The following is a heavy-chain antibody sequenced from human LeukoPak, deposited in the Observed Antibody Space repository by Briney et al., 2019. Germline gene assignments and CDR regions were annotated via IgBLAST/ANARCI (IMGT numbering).Heavy chain of an antibody. Sequence: PGGSLRLSCAASGFTFSSYEMNWIRQPPGKGLEWIGEINHSGSTNYNPSLKSRVTISVDTSKNQFSLKLSSVTAADTAVYYCARKAGEDYYYGMDVWGQGTTVTVSS. CDR1: GFTFSSYE. D-gene: IGHD3-10*01. J-gene: IGHJ6*02. CDR3: ARKAGEDYYYGMDV. V-gene: IGHV4-34*01. CDR2: INHSGST.